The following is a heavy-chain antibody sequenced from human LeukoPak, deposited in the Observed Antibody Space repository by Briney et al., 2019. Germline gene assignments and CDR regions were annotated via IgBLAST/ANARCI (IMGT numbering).Heavy chain of an antibody. CDR2: IRADGRNK. CDR3: ANGYCIGGSCCPFDY. J-gene: IGHJ4*02. V-gene: IGHV3-30*02. D-gene: IGHD2-15*01. CDR1: GFTFRAYG. Sequence: GRSLRLSCAASGFTFRAYGMHWVRQAPGKGLEWVTFIRADGRNKWYADSVKGRFTTSRDNSKNTLYLEMNSLGPEDTAVYYCANGYCIGGSCCPFDYWGRGILVTVSS.